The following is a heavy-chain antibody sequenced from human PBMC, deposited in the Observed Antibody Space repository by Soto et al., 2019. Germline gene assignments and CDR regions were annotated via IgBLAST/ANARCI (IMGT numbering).Heavy chain of an antibody. CDR1: GDSISGGGDY. J-gene: IGHJ4*02. Sequence: QVHLQESGPGLVKPSPTLSLTCTVSGDSISGGGDYWSWIRQEPGKGLEWIGYIYYSGSTYYNPCLESRVAISVDTSKNQFSLKLTSVTAADTAVYYCARSPYCDHGVGIFDYWGQGTLVTVSS. CDR2: IYYSGST. CDR3: ARSPYCDHGVGIFDY. V-gene: IGHV4-31*03. D-gene: IGHD4-17*01.